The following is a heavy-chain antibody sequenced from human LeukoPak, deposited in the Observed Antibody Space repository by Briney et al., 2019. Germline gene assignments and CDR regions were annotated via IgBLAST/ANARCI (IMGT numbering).Heavy chain of an antibody. J-gene: IGHJ3*02. V-gene: IGHV3-30*02. CDR2: IWYDGSNK. D-gene: IGHD3-22*01. Sequence: GGSPRLSCAASGFTFSSYGMHWVRQAPGRGLEWVGFIWYDGSNKYYADSVKGRFTISRDNSKNTLYLQMNSLRAEDTAVYYCANDRTYYDSSRYPNNAFDIWGQGTMVTVSS. CDR3: ANDRTYYDSSRYPNNAFDI. CDR1: GFTFSSYG.